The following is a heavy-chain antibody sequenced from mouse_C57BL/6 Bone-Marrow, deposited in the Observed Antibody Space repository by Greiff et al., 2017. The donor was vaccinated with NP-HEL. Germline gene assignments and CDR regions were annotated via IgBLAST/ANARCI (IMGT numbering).Heavy chain of an antibody. J-gene: IGHJ3*01. Sequence: EVQLQESGGGLVKPGGSLKLSCAASGFTFSDYGMHWVRQAPEQGLEWVAYISSGSSTIYYADTVKGRFTISRDNAKNTLFLQMTSLRSEDTAMYFCAPYYYAPFAYWCQGTLVTVSA. D-gene: IGHD1-1*01. CDR2: ISSGSSTI. V-gene: IGHV5-17*01. CDR1: GFTFSDYG. CDR3: APYYYAPFAY.